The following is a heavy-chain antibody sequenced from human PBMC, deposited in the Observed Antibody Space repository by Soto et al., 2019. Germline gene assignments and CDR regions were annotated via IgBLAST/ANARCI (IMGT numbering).Heavy chain of an antibody. CDR2: IYYSGST. D-gene: IGHD5-18*01. Sequence: PSDTLSLTCTVSGGSISSGDYYWSWIRQPPGKGLEWIGYIYYSGSTYYNPSLKSRVTISVDTSKNQFSLKLSSVTAADTAVYYCARDTRGYSYGYDYWGQGTLVTVSS. V-gene: IGHV4-30-4*02. CDR3: ARDTRGYSYGYDY. CDR1: GGSISSGDYY. J-gene: IGHJ4*02.